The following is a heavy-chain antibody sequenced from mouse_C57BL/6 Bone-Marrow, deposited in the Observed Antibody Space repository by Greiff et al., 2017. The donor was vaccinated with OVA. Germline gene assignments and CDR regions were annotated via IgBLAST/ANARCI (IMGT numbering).Heavy chain of an antibody. Sequence: VQLQQSGPELVKPGASVKISCKASGYTFTDYYMNWVKQSHGKSLEWIGDINPNNGGTSYNQKFKGKATLTVDKSSSTAYMELRSLTSEDSAVYYCARSDYKAFDYWGQGTTLTVSS. CDR3: ARSDYKAFDY. CDR1: GYTFTDYY. V-gene: IGHV1-26*01. CDR2: INPNNGGT. D-gene: IGHD2-12*01. J-gene: IGHJ2*01.